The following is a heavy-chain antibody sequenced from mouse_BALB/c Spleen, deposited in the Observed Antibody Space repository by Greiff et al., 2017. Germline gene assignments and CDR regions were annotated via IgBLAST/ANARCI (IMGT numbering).Heavy chain of an antibody. V-gene: IGHV1-74*01. J-gene: IGHJ3*01. CDR3: ASVYKYDGETWCAY. D-gene: IGHD2-14*01. CDR1: GYTFTSYW. Sequence: VQLQQPGAELVRPGASVKLSCKASGYTFTSYWMNWVKQRPEQGLEWIGRIDPYASETHYNQKFKDKAILTEDKSSSTAYMQLSSLTSEDSAVYYCASVYKYDGETWCAYRGQGTLVTVSA. CDR2: IDPYASET.